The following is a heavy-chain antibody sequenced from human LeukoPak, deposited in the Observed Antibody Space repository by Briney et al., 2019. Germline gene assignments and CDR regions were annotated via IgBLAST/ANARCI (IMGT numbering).Heavy chain of an antibody. CDR2: ISGGGGTT. J-gene: IGHJ4*02. V-gene: IGHV3-23*01. D-gene: IGHD5-18*01. CDR1: GFTFSSYA. CDR3: AKHQHPGYSYVPFDY. Sequence: GGSLRLSCAASGFTFSSYAMSWVRQAPGEGLEWVSAISGGGGTTYYADSVKGRFTISRDNSKNTLYLQMNSLRAEDTAVYYCAKHQHPGYSYVPFDYWGQGTLVTVSS.